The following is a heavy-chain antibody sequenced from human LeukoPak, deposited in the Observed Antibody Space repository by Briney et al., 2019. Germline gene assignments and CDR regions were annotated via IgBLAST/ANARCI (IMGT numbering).Heavy chain of an antibody. V-gene: IGHV4-34*01. Sequence: AETLSLTCAVYGVSVSGYYLSWIRQPPGKGLEWIGEINHSGSTNYNPSLKSRVTISVDTSKNQFSLKLSSVTAADTAVYYCARVRYCSSTSCYSKSAFDIWGQGTMVTVSS. D-gene: IGHD2-2*01. CDR3: ARVRYCSSTSCYSKSAFDI. J-gene: IGHJ3*02. CDR1: GVSVSGYY. CDR2: INHSGST.